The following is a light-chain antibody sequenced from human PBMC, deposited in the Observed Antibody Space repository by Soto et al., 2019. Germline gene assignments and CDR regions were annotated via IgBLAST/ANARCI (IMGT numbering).Light chain of an antibody. Sequence: EIVMTQSPATLSVSPGGRATLSCRASQSVSNNLAWYQQKSGQAPRLLIHGASRRATGIPARFSGSGSGTEFTLTISSLQSEDFAVYYCQPYKNWPPITFGQGTRLEIK. CDR2: GAS. CDR3: QPYKNWPPIT. J-gene: IGKJ5*01. V-gene: IGKV3-15*01. CDR1: QSVSNN.